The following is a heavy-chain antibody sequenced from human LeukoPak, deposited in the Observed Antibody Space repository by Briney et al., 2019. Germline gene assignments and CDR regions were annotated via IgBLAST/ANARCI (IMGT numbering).Heavy chain of an antibody. D-gene: IGHD3-10*01. J-gene: IGHJ6*02. CDR3: AKELVTDGSGSYQQNYYYFYGMDV. CDR2: ISAYNGNT. V-gene: IGHV1-18*01. CDR1: GYTFTSYG. Sequence: ASVKVSCKTSGYTFTSYGISWVRQAPGQGLEWMGWISAYNGNTNYAQRLQGRVTMTADTSTTTAYMELRSLRSDDTAVYYCAKELVTDGSGSYQQNYYYFYGMDVWGQGTTVTVSS.